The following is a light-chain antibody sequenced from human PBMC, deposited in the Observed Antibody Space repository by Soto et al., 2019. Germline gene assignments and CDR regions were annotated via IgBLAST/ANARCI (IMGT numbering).Light chain of an antibody. V-gene: IGLV1-47*02. CDR1: SSNIGSNY. CDR2: SNN. CDR3: SSFAGTNSFV. Sequence: QSVLTQPPSASGTPGQRVTVSCSGSSSNIGSNYVYWYQHLPGTAPKLLIYSNNQRPSGVPDRIFGSKSDTTASLTVSGLHADDEGHYYCSSFAGTNSFVFGTGTKLTVL. J-gene: IGLJ1*01.